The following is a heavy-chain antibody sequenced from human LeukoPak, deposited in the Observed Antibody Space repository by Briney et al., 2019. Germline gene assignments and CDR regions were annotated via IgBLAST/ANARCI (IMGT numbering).Heavy chain of an antibody. CDR1: GVTFSSDT. D-gene: IGHD2-2*01. CDR2: ISDVISAM. J-gene: IGHJ4*02. V-gene: IGHV3-48*01. CDR3: ASHDFAHKHSADCSSTNCAPFGGY. Sequence: PGGALRLSCAASGVTFSSDTMNGGRQAPGKGLGRVSYISDVISAMYNSHSVMRRFTISSDNVTNSLFLQISSLRAEDTAVYYSASHDFAHKHSADCSSTNCAPFGGYWGQGTLVTVSS.